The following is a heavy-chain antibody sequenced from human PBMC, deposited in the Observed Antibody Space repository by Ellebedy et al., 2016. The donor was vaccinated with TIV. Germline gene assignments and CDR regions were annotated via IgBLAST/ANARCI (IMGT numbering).Heavy chain of an antibody. CDR1: GYTFSNYG. D-gene: IGHD1-14*01. CDR3: AIDRNPLDY. Sequence: ASVKVSCKASGYTFSNYGVSWVRQAPGQGLEWMGWISGLNGDTKYAQKVQGRVTLTTDTSTTTAYMELRSLRSDDTAMYYCAIDRNPLDYWGQGTLVTVSS. CDR2: ISGLNGDT. V-gene: IGHV1-18*04. J-gene: IGHJ4*02.